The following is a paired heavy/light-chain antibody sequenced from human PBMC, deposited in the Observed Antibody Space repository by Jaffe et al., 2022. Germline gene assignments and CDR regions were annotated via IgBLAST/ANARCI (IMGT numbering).Light chain of an antibody. J-gene: IGKJ1*01. Sequence: DIQMTQSPSSLSASVGDRVTITCRASQTISNYLNWYQQIPGKAPKLLIFAASTLQSGVPSRFSGSGSGTDFTLTISSLQPEDFATYYCQQSYSTLRTFGQGTKVEIK. CDR2: AAS. V-gene: IGKV1-39*01. CDR3: QQSYSTLRT. CDR1: QTISNY.
Heavy chain of an antibody. Sequence: EMQLVESGGGLIKPGGSLRLSCAASGFTFSSFEMSWVRQAPGKGLQWVSYISSNGYSIYYADSVKGRFTISRDNTKNSLYLQMNSLTAEDTAVYYCARERYLGSGTQHYSYYYMDVWGKGTTVTVS. CDR1: GFTFSSFE. D-gene: IGHD3-10*01. V-gene: IGHV3-48*03. CDR2: ISSNGYSI. J-gene: IGHJ6*03. CDR3: ARERYLGSGTQHYSYYYMDV.